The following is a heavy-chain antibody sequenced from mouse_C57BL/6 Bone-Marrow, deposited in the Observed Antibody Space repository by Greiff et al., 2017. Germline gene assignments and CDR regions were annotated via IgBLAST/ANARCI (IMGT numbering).Heavy chain of an antibody. Sequence: VQLQQSGAELVRPGASVKLSCTASGFNIKDYYMHWVKQRPEQGLEWIGRIDPEDGDTEYAPKFQGKATMTADTSSNTAYLQLSSLTSEDTAVYYCLPSGYWYFDVWGTGTTVTVSS. V-gene: IGHV14-1*01. CDR3: LPSGYWYFDV. CDR2: IDPEDGDT. CDR1: GFNIKDYY. J-gene: IGHJ1*03. D-gene: IGHD2-10*02.